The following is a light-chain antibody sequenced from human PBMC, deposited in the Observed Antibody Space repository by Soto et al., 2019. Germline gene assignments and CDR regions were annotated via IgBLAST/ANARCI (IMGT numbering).Light chain of an antibody. V-gene: IGKV3-20*01. CDR2: GAS. Sequence: EIVLTQSPGTLSFSPGERATLSCRASQSVSSSYLAWYQQKPGQAPRLLIYGASSRATGIPDRFSGSGYGTDFTLTISRLEPEDFAVYYCQQYGNSPRYTFGQRNQREIQ. CDR3: QQYGNSPRYT. J-gene: IGKJ2*01. CDR1: QSVSSSY.